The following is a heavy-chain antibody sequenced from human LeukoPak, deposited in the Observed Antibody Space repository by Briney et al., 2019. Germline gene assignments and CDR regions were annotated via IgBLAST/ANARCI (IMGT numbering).Heavy chain of an antibody. CDR3: ARRPYGLIRGIGGPTGHWFDT. Sequence: KSSETLSLTCAVYVESSRGYYCRWIRQSPGKGLEWLGEINGGGRTDFNPSLKSRVTMSVDTSKNQFSLRLTSVTAADTAMYYCARRPYGLIRGIGGPTGHWFDTWGQGILVSVSS. CDR1: VESSRGYY. CDR2: INGGGRT. D-gene: IGHD3-16*01. J-gene: IGHJ5*02. V-gene: IGHV4-34*01.